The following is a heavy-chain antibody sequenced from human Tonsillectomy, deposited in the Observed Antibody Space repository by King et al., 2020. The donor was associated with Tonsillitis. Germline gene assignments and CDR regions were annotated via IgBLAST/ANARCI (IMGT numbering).Heavy chain of an antibody. CDR1: GFTFSSYG. CDR2: ISYDGSNK. CDR3: EKDLRQVVVVPYGMDV. V-gene: IGHV3-30*18. J-gene: IGHJ6*02. D-gene: IGHD2-2*01. Sequence: QVQLVESGGGVVQPGRSLRLSCAASGFTFSSYGMHWVRQAPGKGLEWVAVISYDGSNKYYADSGKGRFTISRDNSKNTLYMKMNSMRAEDTAVYYCEKDLRQVVVVPYGMDVWGQGTTFTVSS.